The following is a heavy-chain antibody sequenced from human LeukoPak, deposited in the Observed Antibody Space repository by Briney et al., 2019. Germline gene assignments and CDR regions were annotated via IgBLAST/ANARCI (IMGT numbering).Heavy chain of an antibody. Sequence: PSETLSLTCAVSGYSISSGYYWGWIRQPPGKGLEWIESIYHSGKTYNNPSLKSRVTISVDTSKNQFSLKLSSVTAADTAVYYCARGRFGELYDYWGQGTLVTVSS. CDR1: GYSISSGYY. CDR2: IYHSGKT. CDR3: ARGRFGELYDY. V-gene: IGHV4-38-2*01. D-gene: IGHD3-10*01. J-gene: IGHJ4*02.